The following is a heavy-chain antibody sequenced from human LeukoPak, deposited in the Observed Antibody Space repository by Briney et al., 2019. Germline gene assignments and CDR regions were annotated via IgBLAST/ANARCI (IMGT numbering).Heavy chain of an antibody. CDR3: AKAALHIVVGLGRY. J-gene: IGHJ4*02. D-gene: IGHD2-21*01. CDR2: SSGSGGST. Sequence: GGSLRLSCAASGFTFSSYAMSWVRQAPGKGLEWVSASSGSGGSTYYADSVKGRFTISRDNSKNTLYLQMNSLRAEDTAVYYCAKAALHIVVGLGRYWGQGTLVTVSS. CDR1: GFTFSSYA. V-gene: IGHV3-23*01.